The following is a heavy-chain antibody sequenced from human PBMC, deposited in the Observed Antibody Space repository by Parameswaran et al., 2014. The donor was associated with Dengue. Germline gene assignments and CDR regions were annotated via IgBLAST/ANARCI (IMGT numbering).Heavy chain of an antibody. CDR2: IYYSGST. D-gene: IGHD2-2*01. Sequence: RWIRQPPGKGLEWIGYIYYSGSTYYNPSLKSRVTISVDTSKNQFSLKLSSVTAADTAVYYCARSGCLEGYCSTTGAFDIWGQGTMVTVSS. J-gene: IGHJ3*02. V-gene: IGHV4-31*02. CDR3: ARSGCLEGYCSTTGAFDI.